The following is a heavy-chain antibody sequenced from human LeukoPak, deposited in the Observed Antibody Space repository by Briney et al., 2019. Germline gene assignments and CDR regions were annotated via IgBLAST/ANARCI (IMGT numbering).Heavy chain of an antibody. D-gene: IGHD3-22*01. V-gene: IGHV3-30*04. CDR3: ARISGYYYDSSGYDY. CDR2: ISYDGSNK. CDR1: GFTFSSYA. Sequence: GGSLRLSCAASGFTFSSYAMHWVRQAPGKGLEWVAVISYDGSNKYYADSVKGRFTISRDNSKNTLYLQMNSLRADDTAVYYCARISGYYYDSSGYDYWGQGTLVTVSS. J-gene: IGHJ4*02.